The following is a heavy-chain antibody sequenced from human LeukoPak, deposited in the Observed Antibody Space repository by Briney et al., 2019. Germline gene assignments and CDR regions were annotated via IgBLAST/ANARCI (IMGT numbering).Heavy chain of an antibody. D-gene: IGHD3-10*01. CDR1: GYTFIDYY. Sequence: ASVKVSCKASGYTFIDYYMNWVRQAPGQGLEWMGWISAYNGNTNYAQKLQGRVTMTTDTSTSTAYMELRSLRSDDTAVYYCAREHKTYYYGSGSQETYYYYYYYYMDVWGKGTTVTISS. J-gene: IGHJ6*03. CDR2: ISAYNGNT. CDR3: AREHKTYYYGSGSQETYYYYYYYYMDV. V-gene: IGHV1-18*04.